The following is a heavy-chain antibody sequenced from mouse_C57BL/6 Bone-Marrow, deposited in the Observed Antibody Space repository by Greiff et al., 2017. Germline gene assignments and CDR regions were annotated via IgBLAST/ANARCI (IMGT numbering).Heavy chain of an antibody. CDR3: ARQGYYGSPFAY. J-gene: IGHJ3*01. CDR2: ISNLAYSI. CDR1: GFTFSDYG. D-gene: IGHD1-1*01. V-gene: IGHV5-15*01. Sequence: EVKVVESGGGLVQPGGSLKLSCAASGFTFSDYGMAWVRQAPRKGPEWVAFISNLAYSIYYADTVTGRFTISRENAKNTLYLEMSSLRSEDTAMYYCARQGYYGSPFAYWGQGTLVTVSA.